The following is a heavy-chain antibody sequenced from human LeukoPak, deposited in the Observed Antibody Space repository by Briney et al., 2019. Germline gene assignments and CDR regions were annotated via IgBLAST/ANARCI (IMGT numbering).Heavy chain of an antibody. CDR1: GFTFSDYY. J-gene: IGHJ4*02. D-gene: IGHD3-10*01. CDR3: ARLAYSMVRGVYYFDY. CDR2: ISSSSSYT. Sequence: GGSLRLSCAASGFTFSDYYMSWIRQAPGKGLEWVSYISSSSSYTNYADSVKGRFTISRDNAKNSLYLQMYSLRAEDTAVYYCARLAYSMVRGVYYFDYWGQGTLVTVSS. V-gene: IGHV3-11*06.